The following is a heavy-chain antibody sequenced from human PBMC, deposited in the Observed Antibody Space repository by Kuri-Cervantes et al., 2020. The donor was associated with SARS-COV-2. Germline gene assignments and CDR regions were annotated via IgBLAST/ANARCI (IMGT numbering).Heavy chain of an antibody. Sequence: GGFLRPSCEASGFTFDNYAMHWVGQVPGKGLEWVLCISCNSGTIGYGDSLKGRFTISRTNAKNYLYLQMNSLRTEDTAFYYCVWSGILGNAFGIWGQGTMVTVSS. D-gene: IGHD3-10*01. V-gene: IGHV3-9*01. CDR1: GFTFDNYA. CDR3: VWSGILGNAFGI. CDR2: ISCNSGTI. J-gene: IGHJ3*02.